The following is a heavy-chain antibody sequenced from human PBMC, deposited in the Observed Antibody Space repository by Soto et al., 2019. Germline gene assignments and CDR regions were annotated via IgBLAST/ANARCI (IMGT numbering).Heavy chain of an antibody. D-gene: IGHD2-2*01. CDR2: ISSYNVDT. V-gene: IGHV1-18*01. J-gene: IGHJ4*02. Sequence: GASVKVSCKASGYRFNTYGISWVRQAPGQGLEWMGRISSYNVDTNYAEKFEDRLTMTTDTSTNTAYMELKSLRSDDTAVYFCARGHGEIIGAMDVWGQGTLVTVSS. CDR1: GYRFNTYG. CDR3: ARGHGEIIGAMDV.